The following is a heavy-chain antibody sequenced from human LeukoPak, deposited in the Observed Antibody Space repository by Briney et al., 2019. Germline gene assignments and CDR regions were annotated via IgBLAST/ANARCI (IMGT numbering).Heavy chain of an antibody. CDR3: ARRGGNIDY. J-gene: IGHJ4*02. CDR2: IYHSGST. CDR1: GYSISSGYY. V-gene: IGHV4-38-2*01. D-gene: IGHD2-15*01. Sequence: PSETLSLTCAVSGYSISSGYYWGWIRQHPGKGLEWIGSIYHSGSTYYNPSLKSRVTISVDTSKNQFSLKLSSVTAADTAVYYCARRGGNIDYWGQGTLVTVSS.